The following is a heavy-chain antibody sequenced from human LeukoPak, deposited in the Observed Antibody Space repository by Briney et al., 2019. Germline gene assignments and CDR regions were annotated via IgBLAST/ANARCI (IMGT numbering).Heavy chain of an antibody. CDR2: IIPIFGTA. J-gene: IGHJ5*02. D-gene: IGHD3-3*01. CDR3: ARQLAWSIGWFDP. Sequence: GASVKVSCKASGGTLSSYAISWVRQAPEQGLEWMGGIIPIFGTANYAQKFQGRVTITADESTSTAYMELSSLRSEDTAVYYCARQLAWSIGWFDPWGQGTLVTVSS. V-gene: IGHV1-69*13. CDR1: GGTLSSYA.